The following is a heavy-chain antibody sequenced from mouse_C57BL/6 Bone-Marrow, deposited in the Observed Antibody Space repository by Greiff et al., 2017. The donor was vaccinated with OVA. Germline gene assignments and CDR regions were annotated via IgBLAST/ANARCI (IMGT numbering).Heavy chain of an antibody. CDR2: IDPSDSYT. CDR1: GYTFTSYW. CDR3: ARLLIYYYGSFYWYFDV. D-gene: IGHD1-1*01. V-gene: IGHV1-69*01. Sequence: QVQLQQPGAELVMPGASVKLSCKASGYTFTSYWMHRVKQRPGQGLEWIGEIDPSDSYTNYNQKFKGKSTLTVDKSSSPAYMQLSSLTSEDSAVYYCARLLIYYYGSFYWYFDVWGTGTTVTVSS. J-gene: IGHJ1*03.